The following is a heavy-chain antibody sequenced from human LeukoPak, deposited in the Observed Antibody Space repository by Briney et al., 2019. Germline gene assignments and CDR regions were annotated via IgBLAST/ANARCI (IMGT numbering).Heavy chain of an antibody. CDR1: GGSFSGYY. D-gene: IGHD4-17*01. CDR2: INHSGST. CDR3: AREEYGDYLADAFDI. V-gene: IGHV4-34*01. Sequence: SETLSLTCAVYGGSFSGYYWGWIRQPPGKGLEWIGEINHSGSTNYNPSLKSRVTISVDTSKNQFSLKLSSVTAADTAVYYCAREEYGDYLADAFDIWGQGTMVTVSS. J-gene: IGHJ3*02.